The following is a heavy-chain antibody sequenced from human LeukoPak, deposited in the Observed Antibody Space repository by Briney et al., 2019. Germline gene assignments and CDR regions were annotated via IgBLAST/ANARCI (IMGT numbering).Heavy chain of an antibody. CDR1: GGSISSYY. J-gene: IGHJ4*02. D-gene: IGHD5-18*01. V-gene: IGHV4-59*08. CDR2: IYYSEST. Sequence: SETLSLTCTVSGGSISSYYWSWIRQPPGKGLEWIGYIYYSESTNYNPSLKSRVTISVDTSKNQFSLKLSSVTAADTAVYYCARLTGYSYGYFDYWGQGTLVTVSS. CDR3: ARLTGYSYGYFDY.